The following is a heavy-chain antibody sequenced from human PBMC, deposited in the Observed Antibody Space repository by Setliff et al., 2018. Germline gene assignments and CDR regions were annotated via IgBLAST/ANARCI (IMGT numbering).Heavy chain of an antibody. V-gene: IGHV7-4-1*02. D-gene: IGHD2-2*02. CDR1: GYTFTSYA. CDR3: ARDIVVVPAAILLSFPGQSGWFDP. Sequence: ASVKVSCKASGYTFTSYAMNWVRQAPGQGLEWMGWINTNTGNPTYAQGFTGRFVFSLDTSVSTAYLQISSLKAEDTAVYYCARDIVVVPAAILLSFPGQSGWFDPWGQGTLVTV. CDR2: INTNTGNP. J-gene: IGHJ5*02.